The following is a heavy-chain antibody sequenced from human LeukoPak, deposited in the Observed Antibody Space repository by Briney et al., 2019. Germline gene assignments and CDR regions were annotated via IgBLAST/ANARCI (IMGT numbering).Heavy chain of an antibody. CDR3: ARGPPMYSYGSSAYHYDYFEY. CDR2: ISSSSSTI. V-gene: IGHV3-48*01. D-gene: IGHD3-22*01. Sequence: TGGSLRLSCAASGFTFSSYGMTWVRQAPGKGLEWVSYISSSSSTIYYADSVKGRFTISRDNSKNTLYLQMNSLRPEDTAVFQCARGPPMYSYGSSAYHYDYFEYWGQGTLVTVSS. J-gene: IGHJ4*02. CDR1: GFTFSSYG.